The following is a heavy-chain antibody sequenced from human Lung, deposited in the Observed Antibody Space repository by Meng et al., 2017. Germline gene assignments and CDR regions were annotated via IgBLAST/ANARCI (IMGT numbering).Heavy chain of an antibody. CDR3: ARGPTTMAHDFDY. J-gene: IGHJ4*02. Sequence: QVPPQQGGAGLVTPSETLSLTCVVSGGSFSDYYWSWIRQPPGKGLEWIGEINHSGSTNYNPSLESRATISVDTSQNNLSLKLSSVTAADSAVYYCARGPTTMAHDFDYWGQGTLVTVSS. CDR1: GGSFSDYY. D-gene: IGHD4-11*01. V-gene: IGHV4-34*01. CDR2: INHSGST.